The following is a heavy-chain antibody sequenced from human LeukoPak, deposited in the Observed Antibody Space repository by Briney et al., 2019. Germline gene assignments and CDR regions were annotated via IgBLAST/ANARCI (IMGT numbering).Heavy chain of an antibody. CDR2: ISGSGGST. J-gene: IGHJ4*02. V-gene: IGHV3-23*01. Sequence: PGGSLRLSCAASGFTFSSYAMSWVRQAPGKGLEWVSAISGSGGSTYCADSVKGRFTISRDNSKNTLYLQMNSLRAEDTAVYYCAKDIPMIEVAPRPLFDYWGQGPLVTVSS. CDR1: GFTFSSYA. CDR3: AKDIPMIEVAPRPLFDY. D-gene: IGHD3-22*01.